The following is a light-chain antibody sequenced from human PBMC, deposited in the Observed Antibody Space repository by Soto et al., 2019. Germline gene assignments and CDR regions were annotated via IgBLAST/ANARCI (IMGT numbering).Light chain of an antibody. CDR3: QQYNSYPWT. J-gene: IGKJ1*01. CDR1: ESISSW. V-gene: IGKV1-5*01. Sequence: DIQMTQSPSTLSASIGDRVVITCRASESISSWLAWYQQKPGKAPKLLIYDVSSSESGVPSRFSGSGSGTEFTLTISSLQPDDFATYYCQQYNSYPWTLGQATKVDIK. CDR2: DVS.